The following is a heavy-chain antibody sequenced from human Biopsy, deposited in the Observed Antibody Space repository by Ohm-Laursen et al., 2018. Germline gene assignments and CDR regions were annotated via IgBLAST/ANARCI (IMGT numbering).Heavy chain of an antibody. CDR1: GFSFSIYS. V-gene: IGHV3-21*01. CDR3: ARDVRPVTMIAEGDFDY. Sequence: GTLSLTCTASGFSFSIYSMNWVRQAPGKGLEWVSFISSSSSYIYYADSVKGRFTVSRDNARDSLYLQMNSLRAEDTAVYYCARDVRPVTMIAEGDFDYWGQGSLVTVS. CDR2: ISSSSSYI. J-gene: IGHJ4*02. D-gene: IGHD3-22*01.